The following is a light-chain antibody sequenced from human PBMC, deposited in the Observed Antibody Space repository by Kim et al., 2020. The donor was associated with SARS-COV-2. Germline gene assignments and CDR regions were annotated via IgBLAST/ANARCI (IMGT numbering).Light chain of an antibody. V-gene: IGLV2-11*01. CDR2: DVS. J-gene: IGLJ3*02. CDR1: SGDVGGYNY. CDR3: CSYAGSYTFV. Sequence: GQSVTISCTGTSGDVGGYNYVSWYQQHPGKAPKLMIYDVSKRPSGVPDRFSGSKSGNTASLTISGLQAEDEADYYCCSYAGSYTFVFGGGTQLTVL.